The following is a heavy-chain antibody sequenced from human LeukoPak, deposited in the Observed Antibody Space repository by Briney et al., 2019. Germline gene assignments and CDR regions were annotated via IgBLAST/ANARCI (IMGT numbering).Heavy chain of an antibody. J-gene: IGHJ6*02. CDR2: ISPNSGGT. CDR3: ARDMPGYSSGWFSSYYYYYYGMDV. V-gene: IGHV1-2*06. Sequence: ASVKVSCKASGYTFTGYYMHWVRQAPGQGLEWMGRISPNSGGTSYAQKFQGRVTMTRDTSTSTVYMELSSLRSEDTAVYYCARDMPGYSSGWFSSYYYYYYGMDVWGQGTTVTVSS. CDR1: GYTFTGYY. D-gene: IGHD6-19*01.